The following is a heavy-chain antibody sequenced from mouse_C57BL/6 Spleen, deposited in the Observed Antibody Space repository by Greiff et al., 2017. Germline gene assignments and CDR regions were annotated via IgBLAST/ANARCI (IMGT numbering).Heavy chain of an antibody. CDR2: INPGSGGT. CDR1: GYAFTNYL. V-gene: IGHV1-54*01. CDR3: AREGKLPVDY. Sequence: QVQLQQSGAELVRPGTSVKVSCKASGYAFTNYLIEWVKQRPGQGLEWIGVINPGSGGTNYNEKFKGKATLTTDKSSSTAYMQLSSLTSEDSAVYFCAREGKLPVDYWGQGTTLTVSS. J-gene: IGHJ2*01. D-gene: IGHD4-1*01.